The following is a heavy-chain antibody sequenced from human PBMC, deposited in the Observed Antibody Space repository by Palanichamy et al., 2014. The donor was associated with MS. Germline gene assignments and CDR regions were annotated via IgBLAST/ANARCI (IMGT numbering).Heavy chain of an antibody. CDR2: IFPRDSKT. V-gene: IGHV5-51*01. D-gene: IGHD3-10*01. J-gene: IGHJ6*02. Sequence: EVQLVQSGAEVKKPGESLKISCQTSGFTFTDYWIAWVRQMPGKGLEWMGIIFPRDSKTIYSPAFQGQVVISADKSVSAAHMQWNTVRASDTATYFCARRPSHHDSRSFHYKGMDVWGQGTTVTV. CDR1: GFTFTDYW. CDR3: ARRPSHHDSRSFHYKGMDV.